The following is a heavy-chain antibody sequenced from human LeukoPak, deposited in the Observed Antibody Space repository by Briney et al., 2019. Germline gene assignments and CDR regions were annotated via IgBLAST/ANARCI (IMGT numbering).Heavy chain of an antibody. V-gene: IGHV1-18*01. Sequence: ASVKVSCKASGYTFTSYGISWVRQAPGQGLEWMGWISVYNGNTNYAQKLQGRVTMTTDTSTSTAYMELRSLRSDDTAVYYCARRLYSYGVFDYWGQGTLVTVSS. CDR2: ISVYNGNT. CDR1: GYTFTSYG. J-gene: IGHJ4*02. CDR3: ARRLYSYGVFDY. D-gene: IGHD5-18*01.